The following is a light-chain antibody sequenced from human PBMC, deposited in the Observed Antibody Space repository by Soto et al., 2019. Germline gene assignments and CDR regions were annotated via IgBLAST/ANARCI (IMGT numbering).Light chain of an antibody. J-gene: IGLJ1*01. CDR1: TSDVGYYNY. Sequence: QSVLTQPASVSGSPGQSITISCTGTTSDVGYYNYVSWYQQHAGKAPKLIIYEVSTRPSGVSNRFSGSKSGNTASLTISGLQAEDEADYYCCSYTSSSTYVFGTGTKVTVL. V-gene: IGLV2-14*01. CDR2: EVS. CDR3: CSYTSSSTYV.